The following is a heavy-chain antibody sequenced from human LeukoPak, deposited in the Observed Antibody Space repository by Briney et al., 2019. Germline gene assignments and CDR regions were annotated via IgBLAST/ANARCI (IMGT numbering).Heavy chain of an antibody. D-gene: IGHD2-2*01. J-gene: IGHJ4*02. CDR2: SSGSGGST. V-gene: IGHV3-23*01. CDR1: GFTFSNYA. CDR3: AKYAGLYYSDY. Sequence: GGSLRLSCAASGFTFSNYAMSWVRQAPGKGLEWVSASSGSGGSTRYADPVKGRFTISRDNSKNTLYLQMNSLRAGDTAVYYCAKYAGLYYSDYWGQGTLVTVSS.